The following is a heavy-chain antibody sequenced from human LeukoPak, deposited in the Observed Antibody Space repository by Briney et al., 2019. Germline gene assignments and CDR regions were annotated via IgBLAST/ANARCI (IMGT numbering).Heavy chain of an antibody. CDR1: GYIFSNYG. CDR2: ISNYDGRT. J-gene: IGHJ4*02. CDR3: ARDFLEAGGRTEDYFDY. Sequence: GASVKVSCKASGYIFSNYGISWVRQAPGQGLEWMGWISNYDGRTNFAQNFQGRVTLTTDTSTSTAYMELRTLRSDDTAVYYCARDFLEAGGRTEDYFDYWGQGTLVIVSS. V-gene: IGHV1-18*01. D-gene: IGHD6-19*01.